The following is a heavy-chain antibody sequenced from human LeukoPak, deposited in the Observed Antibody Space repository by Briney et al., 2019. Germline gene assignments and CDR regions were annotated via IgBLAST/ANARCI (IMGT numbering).Heavy chain of an antibody. Sequence: ASVKVSCKASGYTFNNYGIIWVRQAPGPGLEWMGWISAYNGNTNYAQKFQGRVTMTTDTFTSTASMELRSLRSDDTAIYYCARAGSPYVLGYSNLLRLHFDYWGQGTLVTVSS. D-gene: IGHD5-12*01. CDR3: ARAGSPYVLGYSNLLRLHFDY. CDR1: GYTFNNYG. CDR2: ISAYNGNT. V-gene: IGHV1-18*01. J-gene: IGHJ4*02.